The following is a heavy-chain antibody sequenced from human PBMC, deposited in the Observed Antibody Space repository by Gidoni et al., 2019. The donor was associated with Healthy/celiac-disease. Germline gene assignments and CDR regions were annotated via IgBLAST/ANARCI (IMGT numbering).Heavy chain of an antibody. V-gene: IGHV1-69*04. CDR2: IIPILGIA. Sequence: QVQLVQSGAEVKKPGSAVKVSCKASVGTFSSYAISWVRQAPGQGLEWMGRIIPILGIANYAQKFQGRVTITADKSTGTAYMELSSLGSEDTAVYYCARGVRHGYAFDIWGQGTMVTVSS. CDR1: VGTFSSYA. J-gene: IGHJ3*02. D-gene: IGHD3-10*01. CDR3: ARGVRHGYAFDI.